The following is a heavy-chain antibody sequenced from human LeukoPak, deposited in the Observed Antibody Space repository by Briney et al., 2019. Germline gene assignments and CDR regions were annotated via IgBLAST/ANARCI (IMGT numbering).Heavy chain of an antibody. CDR1: GYTFTSYG. CDR2: ISAYNGNT. J-gene: IGHJ4*02. CDR3: ATIDEGSGWYSDY. Sequence: ASVKVSCKASGYTFTSYGISWVRQAPGQGLEWMGWISAYNGNTNYAQKLQGRVTMTRDTSISTAYMELSRLRSDDTAVYYCATIDEGSGWYSDYWGQGTLVTVSS. D-gene: IGHD6-19*01. V-gene: IGHV1-18*01.